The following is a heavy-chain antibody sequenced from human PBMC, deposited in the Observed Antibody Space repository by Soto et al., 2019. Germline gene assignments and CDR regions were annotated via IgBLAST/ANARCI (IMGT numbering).Heavy chain of an antibody. D-gene: IGHD3-22*01. V-gene: IGHV3-30-3*01. CDR1: GFTFSSYA. Sequence: GGSLRLSCAASGFTFSSYAMHWVRQAPGKGLEWVAVISYDGSNKYYADSVKGRFTISRDNSKNTLYLQMNSLRAEDTAVYYGARRYYYDSSGYSNYWGQGTLVTVSS. CDR2: ISYDGSNK. J-gene: IGHJ4*02. CDR3: ARRYYYDSSGYSNY.